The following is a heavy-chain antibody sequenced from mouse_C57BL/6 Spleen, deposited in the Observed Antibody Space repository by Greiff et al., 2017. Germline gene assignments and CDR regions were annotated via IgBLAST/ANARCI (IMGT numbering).Heavy chain of an antibody. J-gene: IGHJ2*01. V-gene: IGHV5-4*01. CDR3: ARDQGDSSGHVDY. D-gene: IGHD3-2*02. Sequence: VMLVESGGGLVKPGGSLKLSCAASGFTFSSYAMSWVRQTPEKRLEWVATISAGGSYTYYPDNVKGRFTISRDKAKNNLYLQMSHLKSEDTAMYYCARDQGDSSGHVDYWGQGTTLTVSS. CDR1: GFTFSSYA. CDR2: ISAGGSYT.